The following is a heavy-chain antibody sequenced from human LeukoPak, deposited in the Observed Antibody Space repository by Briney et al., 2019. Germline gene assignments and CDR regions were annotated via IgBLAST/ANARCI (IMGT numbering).Heavy chain of an antibody. CDR3: ARGGSFGAYFDY. Sequence: ASVKVSCKASGYTXSSYYMHWVRQAPGQGPEWMGIINPSGGSTSYAQKFQGRVTMTRDTSTSTVYMELSSLRSEDTAVYYCARGGSFGAYFDYWGQGTLVTVSS. V-gene: IGHV1-46*01. CDR2: INPSGGST. J-gene: IGHJ4*02. D-gene: IGHD3-16*01. CDR1: GYTXSSYY.